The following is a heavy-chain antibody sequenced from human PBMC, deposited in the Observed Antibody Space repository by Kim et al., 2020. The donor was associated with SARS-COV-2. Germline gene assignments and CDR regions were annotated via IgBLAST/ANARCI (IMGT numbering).Heavy chain of an antibody. V-gene: IGHV3-33*01. J-gene: IGHJ4*02. D-gene: IGHD3-10*01. CDR3: ARPSSSHFDF. Sequence: YADSVRGRFTISSDYSENKLYLQVDILSAGDTAVYYCARPSSSHFDFWGQGTLVTVSS.